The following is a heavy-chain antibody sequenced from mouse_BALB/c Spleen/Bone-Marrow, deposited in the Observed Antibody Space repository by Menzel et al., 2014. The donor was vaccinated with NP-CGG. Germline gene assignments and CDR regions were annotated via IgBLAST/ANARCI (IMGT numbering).Heavy chain of an antibody. CDR2: ISNGGGST. Sequence: EVQLVESGGGLVQPGGSLKLSCAASGFTFSSYTMSWVRQTPEKRLEWVAYISNGGGSTYYPDTVKGRFTISRDNAKNTLYLQMSSLKSEDTAMYYCARHSYDYVYYATDYWGQGTSVTVSS. D-gene: IGHD2-4*01. CDR1: GFTFSSYT. J-gene: IGHJ4*01. V-gene: IGHV5-12-2*01. CDR3: ARHSYDYVYYATDY.